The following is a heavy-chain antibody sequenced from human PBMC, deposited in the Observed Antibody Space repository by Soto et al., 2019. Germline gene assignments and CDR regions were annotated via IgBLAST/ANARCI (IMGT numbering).Heavy chain of an antibody. CDR1: GFTFSSYA. Sequence: EVQLLESGGGLVQPGGSLRLSCAASGFTFSSYAMSWVRQAPGKGLEWVSAISGSGGSTYYADSVKGRFTISRDNSKNTLYLQMNSLRAEDTAEYYCAKDLTFGAYHLEPNHLWFGEPNDYGCQGTLVTVAS. D-gene: IGHD3-10*01. J-gene: IGHJ4*02. CDR3: AKDLTFGAYHLEPNHLWFGEPNDY. CDR2: ISGSGGST. V-gene: IGHV3-23*01.